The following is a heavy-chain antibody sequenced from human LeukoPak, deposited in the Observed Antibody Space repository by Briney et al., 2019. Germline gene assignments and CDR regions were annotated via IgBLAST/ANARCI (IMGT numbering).Heavy chain of an antibody. V-gene: IGHV1-46*01. J-gene: IGHJ6*03. CDR2: INPSGGST. CDR1: GYTFTSYY. Sequence: ASVKVSCKASGYTFTSYYMHWVRQAPGQGLEWMGIINPSGGSTSYAQKFQGRVTMARDMSTSTDYMELSSLRSEDTAVYYCARGAYSSSFLVYYYYYMDVWGKGTTVTVSS. D-gene: IGHD6-6*01. CDR3: ARGAYSSSFLVYYYYYMDV.